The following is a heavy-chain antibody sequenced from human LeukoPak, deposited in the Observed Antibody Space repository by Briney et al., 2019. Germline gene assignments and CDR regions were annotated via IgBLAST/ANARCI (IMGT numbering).Heavy chain of an antibody. D-gene: IGHD3-10*01. CDR3: ARPLLWFGEDGMDV. CDR2: IYYSGST. J-gene: IGHJ6*02. CDR1: GGSISSGGYY. V-gene: IGHV4-31*03. Sequence: SQTLSLTCTVSGGSISSGGYYWSWIRQHPGKGLEWIGYIYYSGSTYYNPSLKSRVTISVDTSKNQFSLKLSSVTAADTAVYYCARPLLWFGEDGMDVWGQGTTVTVSS.